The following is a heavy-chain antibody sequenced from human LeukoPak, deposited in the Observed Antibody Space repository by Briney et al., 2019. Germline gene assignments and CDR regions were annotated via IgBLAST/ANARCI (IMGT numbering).Heavy chain of an antibody. CDR3: ARERDSSGFDAFDI. J-gene: IGHJ3*02. Sequence: PSETLSLTCTVSGGSISSYYWSWIRQPPGKGLEWIGDIYYSGSTNYNPSLKSRVTISVDTSKNQFSLKLSSVTAADTAVYYCARERDSSGFDAFDIWGQGTMVTVSS. CDR1: GGSISSYY. V-gene: IGHV4-59*01. D-gene: IGHD3-22*01. CDR2: IYYSGST.